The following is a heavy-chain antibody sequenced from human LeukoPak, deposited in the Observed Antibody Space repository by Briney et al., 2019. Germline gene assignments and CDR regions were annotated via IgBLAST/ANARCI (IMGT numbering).Heavy chain of an antibody. CDR2: IKEDGSEK. CDR3: AKGAVGDYPHFDY. J-gene: IGHJ4*02. V-gene: IGHV3-7*03. D-gene: IGHD4-17*01. CDR1: GFTFSSYW. Sequence: PGGSLRLSCAVSGFTFSSYWMNWVRQAPGKGLEWVANIKEDGSEKNYVDSVKGRFTISRDNAKNSLYLQMNSLRAEDTAVYYCAKGAVGDYPHFDYWGQGTLVTVSS.